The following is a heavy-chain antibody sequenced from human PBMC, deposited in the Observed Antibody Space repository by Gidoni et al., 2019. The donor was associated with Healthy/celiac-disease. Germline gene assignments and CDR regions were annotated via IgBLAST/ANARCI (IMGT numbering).Heavy chain of an antibody. D-gene: IGHD4-17*01. CDR1: GFHFSSYG. CDR3: AKDWPHDYGGGIDY. CDR2: ISYDGSNK. J-gene: IGHJ4*02. V-gene: IGHV3-30*18. Sequence: QVQLVESGGGVVQPGRSLRLSCAASGFHFSSYGMHWVRQAPGKGLEWVAVISYDGSNKYYADSVKGRFTISRDNSKNTLYLQMNSLRAEDTAVYYCAKDWPHDYGGGIDYWGQGTLVTVSS.